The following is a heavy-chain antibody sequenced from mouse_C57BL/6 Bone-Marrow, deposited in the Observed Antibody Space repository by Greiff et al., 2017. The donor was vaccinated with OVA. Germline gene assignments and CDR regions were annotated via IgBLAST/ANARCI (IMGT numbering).Heavy chain of an antibody. CDR2: IDPSDSYT. J-gene: IGHJ2*01. V-gene: IGHV1-69*01. CDR3: AREYYGSSRHFDY. D-gene: IGHD1-1*01. Sequence: QVQLQQPGAELVMPGASVKLSCKASGYTFTSYWMHWVKQRPGQGLEWIGEIDPSDSYTNYNQKFKGKSTLTVDKSSSTAYMQLSSLTSEDSAVYYWAREYYGSSRHFDYWGQGTTLTVSS. CDR1: GYTFTSYW.